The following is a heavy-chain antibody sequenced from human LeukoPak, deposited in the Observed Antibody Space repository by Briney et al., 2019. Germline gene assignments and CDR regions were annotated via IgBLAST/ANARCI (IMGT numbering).Heavy chain of an antibody. Sequence: ASVKVSCKASGCTFISYSLTWVRQAPGQGLEWMGWISPYSGNTNYAENFQDRVTLTTDTSTGTAYMELRSLRSDDTAVYYCGREPGYRPIDDWGQGTLVTVSS. CDR2: ISPYSGNT. J-gene: IGHJ4*02. CDR3: GREPGYRPIDD. V-gene: IGHV1-18*01. D-gene: IGHD2-15*01. CDR1: GCTFISYS.